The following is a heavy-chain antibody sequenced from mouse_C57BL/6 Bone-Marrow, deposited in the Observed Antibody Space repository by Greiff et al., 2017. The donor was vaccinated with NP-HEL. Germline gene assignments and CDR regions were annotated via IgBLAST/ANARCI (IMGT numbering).Heavy chain of an antibody. Sequence: EVQGVESGGDLVKPGGSLKLSCAASGFTFRSYGMSLVRQTPDKRLAWVATISSGGSYTYYPDSVKGRFTISRDNAKNTLYLQMSSLKSEDTAMYYCARWDYGSSSYYAMDYWGQGTSVTVSS. CDR3: ARWDYGSSSYYAMDY. J-gene: IGHJ4*01. CDR1: GFTFRSYG. CDR2: ISSGGSYT. D-gene: IGHD1-1*01. V-gene: IGHV5-6*01.